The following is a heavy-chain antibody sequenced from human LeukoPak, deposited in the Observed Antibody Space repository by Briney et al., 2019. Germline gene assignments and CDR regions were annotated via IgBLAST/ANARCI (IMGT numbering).Heavy chain of an antibody. CDR1: GGSISTYY. J-gene: IGHJ5*02. CDR3: ARDRYCSGGSCYSGFDP. CDR2: IYYTGST. V-gene: IGHV4-59*01. Sequence: SETLSLTCTVSGGSISTYYWSWIRQPPGKGLEWMGYIYYTGSTSYNPSLKSRVTMSLDASKNQFSLELNFVTPADTAVYYCARDRYCSGGSCYSGFDPWGQGTLVTVSS. D-gene: IGHD2-15*01.